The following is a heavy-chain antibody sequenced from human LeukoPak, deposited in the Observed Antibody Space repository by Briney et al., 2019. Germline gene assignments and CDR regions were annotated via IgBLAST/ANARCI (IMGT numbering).Heavy chain of an antibody. CDR3: ARLNTEVWFGESVNWFDP. CDR1: GGSISSSSYY. V-gene: IGHV4-39*01. Sequence: PSETLSLTCTVSGGSISSSSYYWGWIRQPPGKGLEWIGSIYYSGSTYYNPSLKSRVTISVDTSKNQFSLKLSSVTAADTAVYYCARLNTEVWFGESVNWFDPWGQGTLVTVSS. CDR2: IYYSGST. J-gene: IGHJ5*02. D-gene: IGHD3-10*01.